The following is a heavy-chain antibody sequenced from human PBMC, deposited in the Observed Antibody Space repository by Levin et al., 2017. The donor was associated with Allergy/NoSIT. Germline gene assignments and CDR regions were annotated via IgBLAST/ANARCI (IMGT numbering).Heavy chain of an antibody. CDR2: INHSGST. J-gene: IGHJ5*02. D-gene: IGHD4-17*01. CDR1: GGSFSGYY. Sequence: KPSETLSLTCAVYGGSFSGYYWSWIRQPPGKGLEWIGEINHSGSTNYNPSLKSRVTISVDTSKNQFSLKLSSVTAADTAVYYCARGLAMTTVSPWGQGTLVTVSS. V-gene: IGHV4-34*01. CDR3: ARGLAMTTVSP.